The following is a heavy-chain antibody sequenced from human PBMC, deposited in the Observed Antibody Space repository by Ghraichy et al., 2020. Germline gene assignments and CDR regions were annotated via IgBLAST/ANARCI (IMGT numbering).Heavy chain of an antibody. CDR3: AGGGYAFDV. CDR2: IYYSGST. D-gene: IGHD3-16*01. V-gene: IGHV4-39*01. Sequence: ESLNISCTVSGRSITSRGFYWGWIRQPPGKGLEWIGSIYYSGSTSYNPSLKSRVTIFVDTSKNQFSLKMSSVTAADTAVYYCAGGGYAFDVWGQGTMVTVSS. CDR1: GRSITSRGFY. J-gene: IGHJ3*01.